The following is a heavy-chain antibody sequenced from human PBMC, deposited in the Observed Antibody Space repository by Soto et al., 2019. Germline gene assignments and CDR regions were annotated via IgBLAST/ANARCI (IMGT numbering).Heavy chain of an antibody. V-gene: IGHV1-18*01. CDR3: ARSSLDTAMVTPSHYYYGMDV. CDR2: IIPYNGKA. Sequence: ASVKVSCKASGYTFTSYGISWVRQAPGQGLEWMGWIIPYNGKANYAQKLQGRVTITADESTSTAYMELSSLRSEDTAVYYCARSSLDTAMVTPSHYYYGMDVWGQGTTVTVSS. J-gene: IGHJ6*02. D-gene: IGHD5-18*01. CDR1: GYTFTSYG.